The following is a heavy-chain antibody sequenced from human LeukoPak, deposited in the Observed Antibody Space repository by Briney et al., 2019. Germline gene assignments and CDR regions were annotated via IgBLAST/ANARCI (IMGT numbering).Heavy chain of an antibody. D-gene: IGHD6-6*01. V-gene: IGHV3-48*01. CDR3: ARDYSSSSGRAFDI. CDR2: ISSSSSTT. CDR1: GFTFSTYS. Sequence: GGSLRLSCAASGFTFSTYSMNWVRQAPGKGLEWVSYISSSSSTTHYADSVKGRFTISRNNGKNSLYLQVNSLRAEDTAVYYCARDYSSSSGRAFDIWGQGTMVTVSS. J-gene: IGHJ3*02.